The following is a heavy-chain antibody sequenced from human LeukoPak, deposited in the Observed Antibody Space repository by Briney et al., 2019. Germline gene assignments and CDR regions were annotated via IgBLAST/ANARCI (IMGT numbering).Heavy chain of an antibody. CDR1: GYSFSNFY. CDR3: ARDHQQGDSGIDCFDP. CDR2: IDPGAGIT. J-gene: IGHJ5*02. V-gene: IGHV1-46*01. D-gene: IGHD6-13*01. Sequence: ASVNVSCKASGYSFSNFYIHWVRQAPGQGLEWMGIIDPGAGITTYEQKFQGRVTLTTDTSTSTVYMELRGLTSQDTAVYYCARDHQQGDSGIDCFDPWGQGTLVTVSS.